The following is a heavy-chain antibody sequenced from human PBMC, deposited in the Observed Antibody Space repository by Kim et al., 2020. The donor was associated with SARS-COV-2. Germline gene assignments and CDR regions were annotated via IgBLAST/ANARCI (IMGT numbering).Heavy chain of an antibody. Sequence: GGSLRLSCVASGFSFSSYTMHWVRQAPGKGLEYVSAISSDGGSTYYANSVKGRFTISRDNSKNTLYLQMGSLRDEDMAVYYCARVGYSSGWYFDYWGQGTLVTVSS. CDR3: ARVGYSSGWYFDY. CDR2: ISSDGGST. J-gene: IGHJ4*02. V-gene: IGHV3-64*01. CDR1: GFSFSSYT. D-gene: IGHD6-19*01.